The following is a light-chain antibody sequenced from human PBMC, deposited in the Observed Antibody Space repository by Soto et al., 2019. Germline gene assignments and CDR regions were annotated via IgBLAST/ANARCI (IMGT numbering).Light chain of an antibody. V-gene: IGKV3-20*01. CDR1: RGVTRS. CDR3: LQHGTSPYT. J-gene: IGKJ1*01. Sequence: EIVLTQSPGTLSLSPGERATLSCRASRGVTRSLAWFQQKAGQAPRLLIYGASTRATGIPDRFSGSGSGTDFTLIISRVEPDDFAVYYCLQHGTSPYTFGQGTKVDIK. CDR2: GAS.